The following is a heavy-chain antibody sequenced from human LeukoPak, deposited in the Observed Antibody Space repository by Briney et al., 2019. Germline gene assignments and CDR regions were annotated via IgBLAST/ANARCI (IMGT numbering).Heavy chain of an antibody. V-gene: IGHV3-23*01. Sequence: GGSLRLSCAASGFILGSYAMTWIRQAPGKGLEWVTGICGSGDNTYYADSVKGRFPISRDNSKNTSYLQMTSLRAEDTAVYYCAKGDASPVHLLTGQWGRGTLVTVSS. CDR2: ICGSGDNT. CDR3: AKGDASPVHLLTGQ. J-gene: IGHJ4*02. D-gene: IGHD3-9*01. CDR1: GFILGSYA.